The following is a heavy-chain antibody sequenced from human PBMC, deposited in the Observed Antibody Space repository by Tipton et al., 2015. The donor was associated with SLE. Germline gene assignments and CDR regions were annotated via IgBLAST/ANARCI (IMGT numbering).Heavy chain of an antibody. D-gene: IGHD6-13*01. Sequence: LRLSCTVSSGSMRSGSYSWAWIRQPPGKGLEWIGSVYHSGSSYYNPSLKTRVIVSADTSKNHFSLELSSVTAADTAVFYCARQIAAVDGNYFDYWGQGTLVTVSS. J-gene: IGHJ4*02. CDR3: ARQIAAVDGNYFDY. CDR1: SGSMRSGSYS. V-gene: IGHV4-39*01. CDR2: VYHSGSS.